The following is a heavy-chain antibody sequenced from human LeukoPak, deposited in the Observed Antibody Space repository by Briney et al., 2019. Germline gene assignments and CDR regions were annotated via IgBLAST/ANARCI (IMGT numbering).Heavy chain of an antibody. D-gene: IGHD3-3*01. CDR3: ATGPRITIFGVVIMRNWFDP. V-gene: IGHV4-59*01. CDR2: IYYSGST. J-gene: IGHJ5*02. CDR1: GGSISSYY. Sequence: SETLSLTCTVSGGSISSYYWSWIRQPPGKGLEWIGYIYYSGSTNYNPSLKSRVTISVDTSKNQFSLKLSSVTAADTAVYYCATGPRITIFGVVIMRNWFDPWGQGTLVTVSS.